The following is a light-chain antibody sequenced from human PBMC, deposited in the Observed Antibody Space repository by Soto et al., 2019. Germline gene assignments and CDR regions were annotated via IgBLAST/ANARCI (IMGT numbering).Light chain of an antibody. CDR2: GAS. CDR1: QSVSTI. J-gene: IGKJ1*01. CDR3: QQYGSSPWT. Sequence: EIVMTPSPATLSVSPGERTTLSCRASQSVSTILAWYQQKPGQAPRLLIYGASSRATGIPDRFSGSGSGTDFTLTISSLQPEDFAVYYCQQYGSSPWTFGQGTKVDI. V-gene: IGKV3-20*01.